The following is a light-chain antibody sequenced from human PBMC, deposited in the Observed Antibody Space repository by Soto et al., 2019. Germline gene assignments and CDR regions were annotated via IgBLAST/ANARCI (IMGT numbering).Light chain of an antibody. CDR3: SSYAGSTFRV. CDR1: SSDVGAYKY. J-gene: IGLJ1*01. V-gene: IGLV2-8*01. CDR2: EVS. Sequence: QSALTQPASVSGSPGQSVTISCTGTSSDVGAYKYVSWYQQHPGKAPKLMIYEVSNRPSGVPDRFSGSKSGNTASLTVSGLQAEDEADYYCSSYAGSTFRVFGTGTKVTVL.